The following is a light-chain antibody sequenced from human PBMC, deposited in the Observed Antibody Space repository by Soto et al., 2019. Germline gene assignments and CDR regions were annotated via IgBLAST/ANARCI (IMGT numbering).Light chain of an antibody. Sequence: QSVLTQPPSASGTPGQRVTISCSGSSSNIGSNYVYWYQQLPGTAPKLLFYSNNQRPSGVPDRFSGSKSGTSASLAISGLRSEDEADYYCAAWDDSLSGYVFGTGTQLTVL. CDR3: AAWDDSLSGYV. CDR1: SSNIGSNY. CDR2: SNN. J-gene: IGLJ1*01. V-gene: IGLV1-47*02.